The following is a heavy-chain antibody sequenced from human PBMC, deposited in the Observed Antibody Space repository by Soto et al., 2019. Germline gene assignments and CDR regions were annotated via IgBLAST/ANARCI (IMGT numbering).Heavy chain of an antibody. CDR2: IYYSGST. J-gene: IGHJ5*02. Sequence: SETLSLTCTVSGGSISSSSYYWGWIRQPPGKGLEWIGSIYYSGSTYYNPSLKSRVTISVDTSKNQFSLKLSSVTAADTAVYYCARLPFGFLEQGGFDPWGQGTLVTVSS. CDR3: ARLPFGFLEQGGFDP. D-gene: IGHD3-3*01. V-gene: IGHV4-39*01. CDR1: GGSISSSSYY.